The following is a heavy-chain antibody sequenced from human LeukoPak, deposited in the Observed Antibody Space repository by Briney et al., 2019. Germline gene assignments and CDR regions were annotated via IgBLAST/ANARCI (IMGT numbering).Heavy chain of an antibody. J-gene: IGHJ6*02. Sequence: SETLSLTCTVSGGSISSYYWSWIRQPAGKGLEWIGRIYTSGSTNYNPSLKSRVTISVDTSKNQFSLKLSSVTAADTAVYYCARLAWGYYGSGSYYNGYYYYGMDVWGQGTTVTVS. CDR2: IYTSGST. CDR3: ARLAWGYYGSGSYYNGYYYYGMDV. D-gene: IGHD3-10*01. CDR1: GGSISSYY. V-gene: IGHV4-4*07.